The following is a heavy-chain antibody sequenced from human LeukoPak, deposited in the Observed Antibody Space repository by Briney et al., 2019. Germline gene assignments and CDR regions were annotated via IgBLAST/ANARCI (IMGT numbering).Heavy chain of an antibody. Sequence: ASVKVSCKASGYTFTSYDINWVRQATGQGLEWMGWMNPNSGNTGYAQKFQGRVTMIRNTSISTAYMELSSLRSEDTAVYYCARGLSGTTGFDYWGQGTLVTVSS. CDR2: MNPNSGNT. V-gene: IGHV1-8*01. CDR1: GYTFTSYD. D-gene: IGHD1-7*01. J-gene: IGHJ4*02. CDR3: ARGLSGTTGFDY.